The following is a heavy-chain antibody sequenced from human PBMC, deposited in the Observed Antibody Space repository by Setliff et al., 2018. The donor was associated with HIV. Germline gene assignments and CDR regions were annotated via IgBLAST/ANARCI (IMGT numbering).Heavy chain of an antibody. Sequence: SVKVSCKASGGTFGSYSITWVRQAPGQGLEWVGGIIPIFGTTNYAQNFQGRVTISADESTSTAYVELSSLRSEDTALYYCAGSILTGYYTFGADYWGQGTLVTVSS. CDR3: AGSILTGYYTFGADY. J-gene: IGHJ4*02. CDR1: GGTFGSYS. V-gene: IGHV1-69*13. D-gene: IGHD3-9*01. CDR2: IIPIFGTT.